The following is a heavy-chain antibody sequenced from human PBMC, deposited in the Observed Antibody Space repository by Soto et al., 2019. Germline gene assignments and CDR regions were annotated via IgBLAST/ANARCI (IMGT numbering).Heavy chain of an antibody. D-gene: IGHD3-9*01. V-gene: IGHV4-30-4*02. CDR3: AREGYFDPYNWFHX. Sequence: SDTLSLTCTVSGGSISSVDYYWSWIRQPPGKGLELIGYIYYSGSTYYNPSLNSRVTISVDTSKKQFSLKLSSVTAADTAVYYCAREGYFDPYNWFHXWGQATLVTVSX. CDR2: IYYSGST. J-gene: IGHJ5*02. CDR1: GGSISSVDYY.